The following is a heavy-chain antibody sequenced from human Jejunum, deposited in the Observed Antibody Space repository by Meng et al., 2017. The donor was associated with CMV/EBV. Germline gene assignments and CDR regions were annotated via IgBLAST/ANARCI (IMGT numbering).Heavy chain of an antibody. V-gene: IGHV3-11*05. Sequence: VGLGASGGALVHPGGFLRLSCAASGFTLTDYYMSWIRQAPGRGLECISYISPNSADTNYADSVKGRFTISRDNARNSLYLQMDSLTVEDSAVYYCAKTARLFDYWGQGTLVTVSS. D-gene: IGHD6-25*01. CDR2: ISPNSADT. CDR1: GFTLTDYY. CDR3: AKTARLFDY. J-gene: IGHJ4*02.